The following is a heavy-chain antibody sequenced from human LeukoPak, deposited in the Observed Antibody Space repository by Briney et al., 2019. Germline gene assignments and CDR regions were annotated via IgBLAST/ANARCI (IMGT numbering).Heavy chain of an antibody. CDR1: EFTFSSYT. CDR3: ARESVAGMGRWFDP. D-gene: IGHD6-19*01. V-gene: IGHV3-48*04. J-gene: IGHJ5*02. Sequence: GGSLRLSCAASEFTFSSYTMNWVRQAPGKGLEWVSYISSSGSTIYYADSVKGRFTLSRDNAKNSLYLQMNSLRAEDTAVYYCARESVAGMGRWFDPWGQGTLVTVSS. CDR2: ISSSGSTI.